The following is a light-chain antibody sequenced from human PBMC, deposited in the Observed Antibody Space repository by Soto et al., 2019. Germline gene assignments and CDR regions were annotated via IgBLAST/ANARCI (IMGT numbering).Light chain of an antibody. CDR2: DAS. Sequence: EIVLTQSPDTLSLSPGERATLSCRASQSVSSSLAWYQQKPGQAPRLLIYDASNRATGIPARFSGSGSGTDFTPPISSREPEDFAVYYCQQRSNWPPEVTFGPGTKVDIK. CDR3: QQRSNWPPEVT. J-gene: IGKJ3*01. V-gene: IGKV3-11*01. CDR1: QSVSSS.